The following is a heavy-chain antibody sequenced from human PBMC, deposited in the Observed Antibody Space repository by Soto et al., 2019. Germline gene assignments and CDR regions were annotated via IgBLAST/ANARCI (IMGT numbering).Heavy chain of an antibody. CDR3: ATSGWYSNWFDP. D-gene: IGHD6-19*01. Sequence: SETLSLTCTVSGGSISTYYWTWIRQPPGKGLEWIGYIYYSGSTNYNPSLKSRVTISVDPSKNQFSLKLSSVTAADTAVYYCATSGWYSNWFDPWGQGTRVTVSS. J-gene: IGHJ5*02. CDR2: IYYSGST. CDR1: GGSISTYY. V-gene: IGHV4-59*01.